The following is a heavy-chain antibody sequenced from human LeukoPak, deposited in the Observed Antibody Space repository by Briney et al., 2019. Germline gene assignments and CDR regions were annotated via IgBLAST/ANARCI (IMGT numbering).Heavy chain of an antibody. CDR2: ISSDGRDK. D-gene: IGHD6-13*01. CDR3: AKDGDIGAAGYYSDY. V-gene: IGHV3-30*04. J-gene: IGHJ4*02. CDR1: GFPFSSYA. Sequence: GGSLRLSFTASGFPFSSYAMHWVRQAPGKGLEWVAVISSDGRDKYHADSVKGRFTISRDNSKNTMYLQMNSLRAEDTAVYHCAKDGDIGAAGYYSDYWGQGTLVTVSS.